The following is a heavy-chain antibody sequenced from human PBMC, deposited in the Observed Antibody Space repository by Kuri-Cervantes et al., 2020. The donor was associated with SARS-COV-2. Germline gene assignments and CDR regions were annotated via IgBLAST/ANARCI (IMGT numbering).Heavy chain of an antibody. D-gene: IGHD6-19*01. J-gene: IGHJ4*02. CDR1: GGSISSSSYY. Sequence: GSLRLSCTVSGGSISSSSYYWGWIRQPPGKGLEWIGSIYYSGSTYYNPSLESRVTISVDTSKNQFSLKLSSVTAADTAVYYCASDHIAVAGTGDYWGQGTLVTVSS. V-gene: IGHV4-39*01. CDR2: IYYSGST. CDR3: ASDHIAVAGTGDY.